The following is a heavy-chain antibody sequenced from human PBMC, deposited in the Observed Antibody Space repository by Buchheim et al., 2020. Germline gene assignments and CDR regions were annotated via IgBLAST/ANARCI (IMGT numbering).Heavy chain of an antibody. V-gene: IGHV3-43*01. CDR2: ISWDGGST. CDR1: GFTFDDYT. Sequence: EVQLVESGGVVVQPGGSLRLSCAASGFTFDDYTMHWVRQAPGKGLEWVSLISWDGGSTYYADSVKGRFTISRDNSKNSLYLQMNSLRTEDTALYYCAMGGYSSSSHNYFDYWGQGTL. D-gene: IGHD6-6*01. J-gene: IGHJ4*02. CDR3: AMGGYSSSSHNYFDY.